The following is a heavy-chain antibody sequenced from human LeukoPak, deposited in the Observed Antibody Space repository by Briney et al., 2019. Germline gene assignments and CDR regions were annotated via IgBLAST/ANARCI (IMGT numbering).Heavy chain of an antibody. CDR2: IYSGGST. J-gene: IGHJ4*02. V-gene: IGHV3-66*02. CDR3: ARSDSSGYYYPTPFDY. Sequence: GGSLRLSCAASGFTVSSNYMSWVRQPPGKGLEWVSVIYSGGSTYYADSVKGRFTISRDNSKNTLYLHMNSLRAEDTAVYYCARSDSSGYYYPTPFDYWGQGTLVTVSS. D-gene: IGHD3-22*01. CDR1: GFTVSSNY.